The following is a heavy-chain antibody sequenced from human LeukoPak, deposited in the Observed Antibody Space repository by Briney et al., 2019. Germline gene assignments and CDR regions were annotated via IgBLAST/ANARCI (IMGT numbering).Heavy chain of an antibody. CDR2: IYYRGST. V-gene: IGHV4-59*01. J-gene: IGHJ4*02. CDR3: ARDIPLTH. CDR1: GGSISSYY. Sequence: SETLSLTRTVCGGSISSYYWSWIRQPPGKGLEGIGYIYYRGSTNHNPSLKSRVNISVDTSKHQFSLKLSSVTAADTAVYYWARDIPLTHWGQGTLVTVSS.